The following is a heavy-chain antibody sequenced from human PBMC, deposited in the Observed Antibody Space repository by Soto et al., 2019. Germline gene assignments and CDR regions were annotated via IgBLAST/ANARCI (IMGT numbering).Heavy chain of an antibody. Sequence: GGSLRLSCAVSGFTCSSYDVSWVRQAPGKGLEWVSTILVAGSTHYPDSVRGRFAISRDNSKNTVFLQMNSLTAGDTVVYYCAKATATGGGAFDIRGQGTMVTVSS. CDR3: AKATATGGGAFDI. D-gene: IGHD2-8*02. J-gene: IGHJ3*02. V-gene: IGHV3-23*01. CDR1: GFTCSSYD. CDR2: ILVAGST.